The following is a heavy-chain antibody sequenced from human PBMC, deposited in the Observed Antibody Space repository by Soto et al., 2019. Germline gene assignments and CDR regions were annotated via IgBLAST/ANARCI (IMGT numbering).Heavy chain of an antibody. Sequence: QVHLQESGPGLVKPSQTLSLTCTVSGGSISSGDYYWGWIRQPPGKGLEWIGYIYYSGSTYYNPSLKSRVTISADTSTNQFSLKLSSETAADTAVYYCARDPDDYYDCSGPIGYWGQGTLVTVSS. J-gene: IGHJ4*02. CDR2: IYYSGST. CDR1: GGSISSGDYY. V-gene: IGHV4-30-4*01. CDR3: ARDPDDYYDCSGPIGY. D-gene: IGHD3-22*01.